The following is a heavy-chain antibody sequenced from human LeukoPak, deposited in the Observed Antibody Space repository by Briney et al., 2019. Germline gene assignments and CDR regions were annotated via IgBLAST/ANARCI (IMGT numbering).Heavy chain of an antibody. V-gene: IGHV3-23*01. CDR3: AKTTTGYSSGRFPGWPVDY. Sequence: PGVSLRLSCAASGFTFSSYDMYWVRQAPGKGLEWVSGIFGSGGSTHYADSVKGRFTISRDNSKNTVYLQMKSLRAEDTAVYYCAKTTTGYSSGRFPGWPVDYWGQGTLVTVSS. J-gene: IGHJ4*02. D-gene: IGHD6-19*01. CDR1: GFTFSSYD. CDR2: IFGSGGST.